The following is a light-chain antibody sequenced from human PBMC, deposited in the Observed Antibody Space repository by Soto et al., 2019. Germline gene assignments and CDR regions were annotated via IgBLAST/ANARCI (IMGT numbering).Light chain of an antibody. J-gene: IGKJ2*01. CDR1: QRVSSNS. CDR3: QQYGSSPYT. Sequence: EIVLTQSPGTLSLSQGERATLSCRASQRVSSNSLAWYQQKPGQAPRLLIYGASNRATGIADRFSGRGSGTDFTLTISRLEPEDFAVYYCQQYGSSPYTFGQGTKLEIK. V-gene: IGKV3-20*01. CDR2: GAS.